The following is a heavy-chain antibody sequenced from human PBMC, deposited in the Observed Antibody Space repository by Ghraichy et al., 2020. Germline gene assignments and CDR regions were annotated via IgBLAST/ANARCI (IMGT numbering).Heavy chain of an antibody. Sequence: ASVKVSCKASGYTFTGYYMHWVRQAPGQGLEWMGRINPNSGGTNYAQKFQGRVTMTRDTSISTAYMELSRLRSDDTAVYYCARESRVYYDYVWGSYRQNWFDPWGQGTLVTVSS. CDR2: INPNSGGT. D-gene: IGHD3-16*02. J-gene: IGHJ5*02. V-gene: IGHV1-2*06. CDR1: GYTFTGYY. CDR3: ARESRVYYDYVWGSYRQNWFDP.